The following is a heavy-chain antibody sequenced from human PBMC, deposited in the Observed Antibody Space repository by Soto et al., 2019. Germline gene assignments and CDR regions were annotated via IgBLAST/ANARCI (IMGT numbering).Heavy chain of an antibody. CDR2: IYYSGST. Sequence: PSETLSLTCTVSGGSISSYYWSWIRQPPGKGLEWIGYIYYSGSTNYNPSLKSRVTISVDTSKNQFSLKLSSVTAADTAVYYCSGPYYYYGMDVWGQGTTVTVSS. CDR3: SGPYYYYGMDV. J-gene: IGHJ6*02. D-gene: IGHD6-25*01. CDR1: GGSISSYY. V-gene: IGHV4-59*01.